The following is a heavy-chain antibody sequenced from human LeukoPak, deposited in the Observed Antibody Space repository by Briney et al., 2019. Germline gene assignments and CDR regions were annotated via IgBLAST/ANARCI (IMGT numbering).Heavy chain of an antibody. CDR1: GYTCTGYY. Sequence: ASVKVSCKASGYTCTGYYMHWVRQAPGQGLEWMGWINPNSGGTNYAQKFQGWVTMTRDTSISTAYMELSRLRSDDTAVYYCAREYYYDSSGYPGGMDVWGQGTTVTVSS. D-gene: IGHD3-22*01. CDR2: INPNSGGT. CDR3: AREYYYDSSGYPGGMDV. V-gene: IGHV1-2*04. J-gene: IGHJ6*02.